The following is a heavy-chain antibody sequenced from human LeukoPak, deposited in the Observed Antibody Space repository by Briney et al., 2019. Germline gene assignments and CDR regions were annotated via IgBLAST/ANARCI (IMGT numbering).Heavy chain of an antibody. CDR2: INHSGST. Sequence: SETLSLTCAVYGGSFSGYYWSWIRQPPGKWLEWIGEINHSGSTNYNPSLKSRVTISVDTSKNQFSLKLSSVTAADTAVYYCARDYDILTGYYSFDYWGQGTLVTVSS. V-gene: IGHV4-34*01. CDR1: GGSFSGYY. CDR3: ARDYDILTGYYSFDY. D-gene: IGHD3-9*01. J-gene: IGHJ4*02.